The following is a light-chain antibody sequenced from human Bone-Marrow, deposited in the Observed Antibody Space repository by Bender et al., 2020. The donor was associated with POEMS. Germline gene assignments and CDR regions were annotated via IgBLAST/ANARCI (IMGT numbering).Light chain of an antibody. Sequence: QSALTQPASVSGSPGQSITISCAGTSSDIGGYNYVSWYQQHPGQAPRLMIYDVSSRPSGVSNRFSGSKSGNTASLTISGLQAEDEADYFCGSYTSTSTVIFGGGTKLTVL. CDR3: GSYTSTSTVI. V-gene: IGLV2-14*01. J-gene: IGLJ2*01. CDR2: DVS. CDR1: SSDIGGYNY.